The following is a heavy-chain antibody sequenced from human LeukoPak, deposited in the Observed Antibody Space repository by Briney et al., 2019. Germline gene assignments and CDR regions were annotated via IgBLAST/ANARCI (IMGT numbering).Heavy chain of an antibody. V-gene: IGHV3-23*01. CDR3: AKDKGSWDAFDI. Sequence: PGGSLRLSCAASGFTFSSYAMSWVRQAPGTGLEWVSAISSTGGSTYYADSVKGRFTVSRDDAKNTVYLQMNSLTAEDTAVYYCAKDKGSWDAFDIWGHGTMVTVSS. CDR2: ISSTGGST. J-gene: IGHJ3*02. D-gene: IGHD3-10*01. CDR1: GFTFSSYA.